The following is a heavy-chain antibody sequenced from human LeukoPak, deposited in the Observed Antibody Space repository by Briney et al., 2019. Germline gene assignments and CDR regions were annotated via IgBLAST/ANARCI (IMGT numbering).Heavy chain of an antibody. J-gene: IGHJ6*03. Sequence: PGGSLRLSCAASGFTFSSYWMSWVRQAPGKGLEWVANIKQDGSEKYYVDSVKGRFTISRDNSKNTLYLQMNSLRAEDTAVYYCAAAANYYYYYMDVWGKGTTVTISS. V-gene: IGHV3-7*01. CDR3: AAAANYYYYYMDV. D-gene: IGHD2-2*01. CDR1: GFTFSSYW. CDR2: IKQDGSEK.